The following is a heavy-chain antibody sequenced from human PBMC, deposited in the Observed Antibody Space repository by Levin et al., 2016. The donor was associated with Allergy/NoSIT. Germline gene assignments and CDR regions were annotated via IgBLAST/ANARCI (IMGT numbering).Heavy chain of an antibody. CDR2: IIPIFGTA. V-gene: IGHV1-69*01. J-gene: IGHJ4*02. D-gene: IGHD2-2*02. Sequence: WVRQAPGQGLEWMGGIIPIFGTANYAQKFQGRVTITADESTSTAYMELSSLRSEDTAVYYCAGPLGSKDCSSTSCYTYGYAGFDYWGQGTLVTVSS. CDR3: AGPLGSKDCSSTSCYTYGYAGFDY.